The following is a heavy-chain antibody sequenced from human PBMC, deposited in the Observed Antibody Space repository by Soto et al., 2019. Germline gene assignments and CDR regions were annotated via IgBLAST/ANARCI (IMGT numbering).Heavy chain of an antibody. J-gene: IGHJ6*03. CDR2: INPNSGGT. CDR3: ARENCNGGSCYAAYMDV. Sequence: GASVKVSCKASGYTFTGHYMHWVRQAPGQGLEWKGWINPNSGGTNYAQKFQGWVTMTRDTSISTAYMELSRLRSDDTAVYYCARENCNGGSCYAAYMDVWGQGTTVTVSS. CDR1: GYTFTGHY. V-gene: IGHV1-2*04. D-gene: IGHD2-15*01.